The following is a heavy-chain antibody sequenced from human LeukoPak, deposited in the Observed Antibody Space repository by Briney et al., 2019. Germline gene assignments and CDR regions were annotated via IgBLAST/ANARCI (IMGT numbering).Heavy chain of an antibody. J-gene: IGHJ4*02. CDR3: VVGGSPGY. CDR2: ISTDGYTT. D-gene: IGHD2-15*01. Sequence: GGSLRLSCAASGPAFSAYKMHWVRQAPRKGLVWVSRISTDGYTTDYADFVQGRFTASRDSTKNTWSLEMNSLRAEDTAVYYCVVGGSPGYWGQGTLVTVSS. CDR1: GPAFSAYK. V-gene: IGHV3-74*01.